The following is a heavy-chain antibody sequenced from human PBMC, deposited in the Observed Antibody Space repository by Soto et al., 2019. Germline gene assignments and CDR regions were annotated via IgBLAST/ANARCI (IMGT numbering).Heavy chain of an antibody. CDR1: GFTFSNFP. J-gene: IGHJ4*02. CDR3: ARTTVVSGTPDFDY. CDR2: ISYGGINN. Sequence: QVQLVESGGGVVQPGRSLRLSCAASGFTFSNFPMHWVRQAPGKGLEWVAVISYGGINNYYADSVKGRFTISRDDSKKTVYLQMNGLRPEDTAVYFCARTTVVSGTPDFDYWGQGTLVTVSS. V-gene: IGHV3-30-3*01. D-gene: IGHD4-4*01.